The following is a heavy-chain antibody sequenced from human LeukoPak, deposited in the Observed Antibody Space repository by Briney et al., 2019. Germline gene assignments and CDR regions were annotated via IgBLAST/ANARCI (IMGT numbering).Heavy chain of an antibody. CDR1: GGSISSNNYY. D-gene: IGHD1-1*01. CDR3: ARALPELERRRQYYFDY. V-gene: IGHV4-39*07. Sequence: SETLSLTCTVSGGSISSNNYYWGWIRQPPGKGLEWIGSIYYSGSTNYNPSLKSRVTISVDTSKNQFSLKLSSVTAADTAVYYCARALPELERRRQYYFDYWGQGTLVTVSS. CDR2: IYYSGST. J-gene: IGHJ4*02.